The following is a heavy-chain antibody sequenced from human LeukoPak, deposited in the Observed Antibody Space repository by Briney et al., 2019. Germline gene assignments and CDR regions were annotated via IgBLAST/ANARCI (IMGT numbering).Heavy chain of an antibody. CDR3: ARDRSIYYDSSGYYGYY. CDR1: GFTFSSYS. Sequence: GGSLRLSCAASGFTFSSYSMNWVRQAPGKGLEWVSYISSSSSTIYYADSVKGRFTISRDNAKNSLYLQMNSLRAEDTAVYYCARDRSIYYDSSGYYGYYWGQGTLVTVSS. D-gene: IGHD3-22*01. J-gene: IGHJ4*02. CDR2: ISSSSSTI. V-gene: IGHV3-48*04.